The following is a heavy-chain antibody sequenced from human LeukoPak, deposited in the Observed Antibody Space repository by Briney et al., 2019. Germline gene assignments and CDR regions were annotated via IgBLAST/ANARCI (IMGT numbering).Heavy chain of an antibody. D-gene: IGHD1-26*01. CDR2: IHYSGRP. CDR1: GDSISHTSYY. Sequence: SETLSLTCFVSGDSISHTSYYWTWIRQPPGKGLEWIGSIHYSGRPYYFPSLKSRVTISVDTSKDQFSLKLTSVTAADTAVYYCARRGRGLYLDYWGQGTLVTVSS. CDR3: ARRGRGLYLDY. V-gene: IGHV4-39*01. J-gene: IGHJ4*02.